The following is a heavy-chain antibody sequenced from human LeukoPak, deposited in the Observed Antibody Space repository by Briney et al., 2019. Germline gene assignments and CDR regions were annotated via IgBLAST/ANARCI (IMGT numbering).Heavy chain of an antibody. CDR2: ISFDGMNK. Sequence: GGSLRLSCTGSGFTFSNYALHWVRQAPGKGLEWMAVISFDGMNKNHADSVKGRFSISRDNANNSLFLQMNSLRPEDTAVYYCAKDPRYCSGGRCFSGYIPYWGQGTLVTVSS. CDR3: AKDPRYCSGGRCFSGYIPY. J-gene: IGHJ4*02. CDR1: GFTFSNYA. D-gene: IGHD2-15*01. V-gene: IGHV3-30*04.